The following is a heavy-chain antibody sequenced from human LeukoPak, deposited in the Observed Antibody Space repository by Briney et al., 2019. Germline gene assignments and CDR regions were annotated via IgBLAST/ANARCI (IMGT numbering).Heavy chain of an antibody. CDR3: DRAGASGWYAAGWFDP. D-gene: IGHD6-19*01. CDR1: GFPFNNYW. V-gene: IGHV3-74*01. Sequence: GGSLRLSCAASGFPFNNYWIHWVRQAPGKGLMWVSSINTDGRTTRYAASVQGRFTISRDNAKNTLSLQMNSLRDDDTAVYYCDRAGASGWYAAGWFDPWGQGTLVTVSS. J-gene: IGHJ5*02. CDR2: INTDGRTT.